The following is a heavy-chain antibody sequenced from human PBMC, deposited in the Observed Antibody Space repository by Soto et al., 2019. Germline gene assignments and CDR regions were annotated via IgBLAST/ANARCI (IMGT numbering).Heavy chain of an antibody. Sequence: QVQLVESGGGVVQPGRSLRLSCAASGFTFSSYGMHWVRQAPGKGLEWVAVIWYDGSNKYYADSVKGRITISRDNSKNTLYLQMNSLRAEDTAVYYCARGVRSSGYYYPYSTYYYGMDVWGQGTTVTVSS. J-gene: IGHJ6*02. CDR3: ARGVRSSGYYYPYSTYYYGMDV. V-gene: IGHV3-33*01. CDR1: GFTFSSYG. D-gene: IGHD3-22*01. CDR2: IWYDGSNK.